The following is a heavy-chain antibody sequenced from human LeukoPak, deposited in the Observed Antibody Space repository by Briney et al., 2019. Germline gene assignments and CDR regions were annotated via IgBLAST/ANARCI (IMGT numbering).Heavy chain of an antibody. Sequence: GGSLRLSCAASGLTFSSYNMNWVRQAPGKGLEWVSAISSSGGSTYYADSVKGRFTISRDSSKNTLYLLMSSLRAEDTAVYYCAKDDGWVQYANWGQGTLVTVSS. J-gene: IGHJ4*02. CDR2: ISSSGGST. D-gene: IGHD5-24*01. CDR3: AKDDGWVQYAN. CDR1: GLTFSSYN. V-gene: IGHV3-23*01.